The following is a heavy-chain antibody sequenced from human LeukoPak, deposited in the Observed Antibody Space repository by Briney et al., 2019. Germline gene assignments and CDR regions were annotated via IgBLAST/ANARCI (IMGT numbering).Heavy chain of an antibody. Sequence: GGSLRLSCETSGFTFSKHALNWVRQAPGKGLEWVSSISSSGTYIYYADSLKGRFTISRDNAKNSLYLQMNSLRAEDTAVYYCARDQWSYFDYWGQGTLVTVSS. J-gene: IGHJ4*02. CDR1: GFTFSKHA. CDR2: ISSSGTYI. CDR3: ARDQWSYFDY. D-gene: IGHD3-3*01. V-gene: IGHV3-21*01.